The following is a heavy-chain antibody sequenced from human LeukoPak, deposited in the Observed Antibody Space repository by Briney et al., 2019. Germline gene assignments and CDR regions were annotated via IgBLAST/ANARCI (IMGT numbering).Heavy chain of an antibody. Sequence: PGGSLRLSCAASGFTVSSNYMSWVRQAPGKGLECVSVIYSGGSTYYADSVKGRFTISRDNSKNTLYLQMNSLRAEDTAVYYCARAAEWQWLVRGYYYYGMDVWGQGTTVTVSS. CDR1: GFTVSSNY. V-gene: IGHV3-53*01. J-gene: IGHJ6*02. D-gene: IGHD6-19*01. CDR2: IYSGGST. CDR3: ARAAEWQWLVRGYYYYGMDV.